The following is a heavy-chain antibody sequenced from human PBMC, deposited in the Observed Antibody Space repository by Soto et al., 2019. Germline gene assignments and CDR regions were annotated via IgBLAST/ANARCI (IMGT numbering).Heavy chain of an antibody. Sequence: QVQLVESGGGVVQPGRSLRLSCAASGFTFSSYAMHWFRQAPGKGLGWVAVISYDGSNKYYADSVKGRFTISSDNSNNTMYLHMNRLSAEDTAVYYCARGSPEPPPTGTRYWYFDLWGHGTLVTVSS. CDR3: ARGSPEPPPTGTRYWYFDL. CDR2: ISYDGSNK. V-gene: IGHV3-30-3*01. D-gene: IGHD1-1*01. J-gene: IGHJ2*01. CDR1: GFTFSSYA.